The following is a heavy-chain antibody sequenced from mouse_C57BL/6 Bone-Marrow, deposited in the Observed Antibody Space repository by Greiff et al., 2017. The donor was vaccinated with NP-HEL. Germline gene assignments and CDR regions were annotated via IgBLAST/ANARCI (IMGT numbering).Heavy chain of an antibody. CDR3: ARRGNYAMDY. V-gene: IGHV1-7*01. Sequence: QVQLKQSGAELAKPGASVKLSCKASGYTFTSYWMHWVKQRPGQGLEWIGYINPSSGYTKYNQKFKDEATLTADKSSSTAYMQLSSLTYEDSAVYYCARRGNYAMDYWGQGTSVTVSS. CDR1: GYTFTSYW. CDR2: INPSSGYT. D-gene: IGHD2-14*01. J-gene: IGHJ4*01.